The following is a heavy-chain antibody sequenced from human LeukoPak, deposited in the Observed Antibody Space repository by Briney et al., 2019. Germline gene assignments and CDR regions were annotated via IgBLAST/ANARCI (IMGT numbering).Heavy chain of an antibody. Sequence: ASVKVSCKASGYTFTSYDINWVRQATGQGLEWMGWMNPNSGNTGYAQKFQGRVTITRNTSISTAYMELSSLRSEDTAVYYCARSRVGYCTNGVCSDFDYWGQGTLVTVSS. D-gene: IGHD2-8*01. J-gene: IGHJ4*02. CDR3: ARSRVGYCTNGVCSDFDY. V-gene: IGHV1-8*03. CDR1: GYTFTSYD. CDR2: MNPNSGNT.